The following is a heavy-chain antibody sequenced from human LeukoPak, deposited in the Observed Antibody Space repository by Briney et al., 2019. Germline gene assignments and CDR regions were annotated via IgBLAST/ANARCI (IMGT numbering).Heavy chain of an antibody. Sequence: ASVTVSCKASGGTFSSYAISWVRQAPGQGLEWMGRIIPILGIANYAQKFQGRVTITADKSTSTAYMELSSLRSEDTAVYYCASGTYDPSSIWGQGTLVTVSS. V-gene: IGHV1-69*04. D-gene: IGHD3-16*01. CDR2: IIPILGIA. J-gene: IGHJ4*02. CDR1: GGTFSSYA. CDR3: ASGTYDPSSI.